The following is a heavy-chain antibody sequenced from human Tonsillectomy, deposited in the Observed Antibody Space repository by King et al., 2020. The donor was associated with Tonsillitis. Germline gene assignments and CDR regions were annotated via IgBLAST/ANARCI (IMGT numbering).Heavy chain of an antibody. J-gene: IGHJ4*02. V-gene: IGHV4-39*01. Sequence: QLQESGPGVVKPSETLSLTCTVSVGSISSSDPYWAWIRQPPGKGLEWSVYMYYSGTSFYNPSLTSRNTISGGTSENRFSLKLSSVTASDTAVYFCARYVSGRFDYWGQGALVTVSS. CDR2: MYYSGTS. CDR3: ARYVSGRFDY. CDR1: VGSISSSDPY. D-gene: IGHD1-26*01.